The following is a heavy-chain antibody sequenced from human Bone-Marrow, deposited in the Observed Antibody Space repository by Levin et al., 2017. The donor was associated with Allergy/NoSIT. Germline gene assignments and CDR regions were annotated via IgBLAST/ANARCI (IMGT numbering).Heavy chain of an antibody. CDR1: GFSFRDYY. Sequence: GGSLRLSCGASGFSFRDYYMSWIRQAPGKGLEWVSTIISSNTFTKYADSVKGRFTISRDNAQNSLYLQMNSLRDEDTAVYYCATLRFTGYCSTSSCSYFESWGQGALVTVSS. J-gene: IGHJ4*02. V-gene: IGHV3-11*03. CDR3: ATLRFTGYCSTSSCSYFES. D-gene: IGHD2-2*03. CDR2: IISSNTFT.